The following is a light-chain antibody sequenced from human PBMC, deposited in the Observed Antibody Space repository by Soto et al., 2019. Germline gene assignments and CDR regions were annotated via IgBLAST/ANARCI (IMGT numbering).Light chain of an antibody. J-gene: IGKJ1*01. CDR1: QTISSW. V-gene: IGKV1-5*03. CDR3: QHYNSYSEA. CDR2: KAS. Sequence: DIQMTQSPSTLSGSVGDRVTITCRASQTISSWLAWYQQKPGKAPKLLIYKASTLKSGVPSRFIGSGSGTEFTLTISSLQPDDFATYYCQHYNSYSEAFGQGTKGELK.